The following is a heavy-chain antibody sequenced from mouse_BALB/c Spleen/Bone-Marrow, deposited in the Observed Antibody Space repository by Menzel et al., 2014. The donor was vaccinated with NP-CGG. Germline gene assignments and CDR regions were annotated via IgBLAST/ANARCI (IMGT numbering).Heavy chain of an antibody. CDR1: GFTFNTYA. CDR3: GSPPRGGYVMDY. CDR2: IRSKSNNYAT. V-gene: IGHV10-1*02. Sequence: EVQRVESGGGLVQPKGSLKLSCAASGFTFNTYAMNWVRQAPGKGLEWVARIRSKSNNYATFYADSLKDRFTISRDDSKSWLYLKMNNLKAEAKPMFYWGSPPRGGYVMDYGGKEPPAPFSS. J-gene: IGHJ4*01.